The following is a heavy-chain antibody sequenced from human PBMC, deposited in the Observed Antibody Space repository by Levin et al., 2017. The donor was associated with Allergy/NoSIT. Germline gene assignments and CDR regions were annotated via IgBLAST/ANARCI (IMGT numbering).Heavy chain of an antibody. V-gene: IGHV1-58*01. CDR1: GFTFSSSA. CDR2: IVVGSGST. CDR3: AAVGEFCSGGSCAGRPFDS. J-gene: IGHJ4*02. D-gene: IGHD2-15*01. Sequence: SVKVSCKASGFTFSSSAVQWVRQARGERLEWMGWIVVGSGSTNYAQNFQERVTITRDLSRSTVYMELRSLRSEDTAVYYCAAVGEFCSGGSCAGRPFDSWGQGIRVTVSS.